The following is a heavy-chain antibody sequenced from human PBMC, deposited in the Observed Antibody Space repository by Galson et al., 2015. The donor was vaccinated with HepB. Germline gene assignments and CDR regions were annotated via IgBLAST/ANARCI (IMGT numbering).Heavy chain of an antibody. V-gene: IGHV4-34*01. CDR3: ARGSGIVGANYFDY. J-gene: IGHJ4*02. CDR2: INHSGST. Sequence: ETLSLTCAVYGGSFSGYYWSWIRQPPGKGLEWIGEINHSGSTNYNPSLKSRVTISVDTSKNQFSLKLSSVTAADTAVYYCARGSGIVGANYFDYWGQGTLVTVSS. CDR1: GGSFSGYY. D-gene: IGHD1-26*01.